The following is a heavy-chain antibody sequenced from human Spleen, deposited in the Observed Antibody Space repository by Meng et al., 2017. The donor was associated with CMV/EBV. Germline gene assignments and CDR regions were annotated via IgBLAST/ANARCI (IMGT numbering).Heavy chain of an antibody. D-gene: IGHD3-16*01. Sequence: GESLKISCKGFGYNFNTYWIGWVRQMPGKGLEWVASIYPGDSDTTYSPTFQGQVTISADKSIGTAYLQWSRLKASDTGIYFCARHKRAGTVLVMPGALDVWGQGTMVTVSS. CDR3: ARHKRAGTVLVMPGALDV. J-gene: IGHJ3*01. CDR2: IYPGDSDT. V-gene: IGHV5-51*01. CDR1: GYNFNTYW.